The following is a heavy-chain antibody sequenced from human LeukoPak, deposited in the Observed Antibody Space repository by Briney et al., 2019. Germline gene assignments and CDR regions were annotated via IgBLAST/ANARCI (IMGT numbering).Heavy chain of an antibody. Sequence: GASVKVSCKASGYTFTSYGIIWVRQAPGQGLEWMGWISAYNGNTNYAQKLQGRVTMTTDTSTSTAYMELRSLRSDDTAVYYCARQAFYDFWSGYYTGVSYFDYWGQGTLVTVSS. D-gene: IGHD3-3*01. CDR2: ISAYNGNT. J-gene: IGHJ4*02. CDR3: ARQAFYDFWSGYYTGVSYFDY. CDR1: GYTFTSYG. V-gene: IGHV1-18*01.